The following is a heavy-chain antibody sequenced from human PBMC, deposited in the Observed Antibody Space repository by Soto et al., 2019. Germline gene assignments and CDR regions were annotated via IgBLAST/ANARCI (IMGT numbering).Heavy chain of an antibody. CDR2: ISWDSGNI. D-gene: IGHD2-2*01. Sequence: EVQLVESGGGLVQPGRSLRLSCAASSFTFGDYAMHWVRQTPGKGLEWVSCISWDSGNIVYVDSVEGRFTISRDNAKNSLFLQMNSLRPEDTALYYCTKGYTTSCFAHFDYWGQGALVTVSS. V-gene: IGHV3-9*01. CDR3: TKGYTTSCFAHFDY. J-gene: IGHJ4*02. CDR1: SFTFGDYA.